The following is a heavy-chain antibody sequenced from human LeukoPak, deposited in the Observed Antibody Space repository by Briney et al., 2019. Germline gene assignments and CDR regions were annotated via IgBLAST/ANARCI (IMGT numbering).Heavy chain of an antibody. CDR1: GFTFSSYT. V-gene: IGHV3-23*01. J-gene: IGHJ4*02. Sequence: HPGGSLRLSCAASGFTFSSYTMSWVRQAPGKGLEWVSTISGSGRYTFYADSVKGRFTISRDSSKNTLYLQMDSLRADDTAVYYCAKADVGATYFDCSGQGTLVSVSS. CDR2: ISGSGRYT. D-gene: IGHD1-26*01. CDR3: AKADVGATYFDC.